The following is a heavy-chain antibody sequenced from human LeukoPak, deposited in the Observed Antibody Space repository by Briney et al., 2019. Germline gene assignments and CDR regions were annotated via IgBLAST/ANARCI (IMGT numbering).Heavy chain of an antibody. J-gene: IGHJ4*02. CDR1: GYTFTNYW. CDR3: ARHGPVDMATTDCDY. V-gene: IGHV5-51*01. D-gene: IGHD5-24*01. Sequence: GESLKISCKASGYTFTNYWIGWVRQMPGKGLEWMGIIYPGNSDTRYSPSFQGRVTILADKSISTAYLQWSSLKAPDTAILYCARHGPVDMATTDCDYWGQGTLVTVSS. CDR2: IYPGNSDT.